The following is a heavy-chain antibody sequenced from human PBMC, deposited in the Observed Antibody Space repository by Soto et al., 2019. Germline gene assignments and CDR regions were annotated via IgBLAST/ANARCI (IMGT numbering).Heavy chain of an antibody. Sequence: PGGSLTLARAASELTFSGAWMNWVRQAPGKGLEWVGRIKGKAVGGTTDYAAPVEGRFTISRDDSKKTLYLQMNSLKTEDTAVYYCTTRWGIWGQGTMVTVS. D-gene: IGHD7-27*01. J-gene: IGHJ3*02. CDR1: ELTFSGAW. CDR3: TTRWGI. CDR2: IKGKAVGGTT. V-gene: IGHV3-15*05.